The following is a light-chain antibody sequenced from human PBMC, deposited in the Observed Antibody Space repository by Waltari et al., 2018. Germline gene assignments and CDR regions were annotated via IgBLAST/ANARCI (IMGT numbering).Light chain of an antibody. CDR2: GAS. V-gene: IGKV3-20*01. CDR1: QTVRTIY. Sequence: ELVLPQSPGTLSLSPGERATLSCRASQTVRTIYLAWYQQKPGQAPTLLIYGASSRATGIPDRFSGSGSGTDFSLTISSLEPEDFAVYYCQQYDISPLTFGGGTKVEIK. CDR3: QQYDISPLT. J-gene: IGKJ4*02.